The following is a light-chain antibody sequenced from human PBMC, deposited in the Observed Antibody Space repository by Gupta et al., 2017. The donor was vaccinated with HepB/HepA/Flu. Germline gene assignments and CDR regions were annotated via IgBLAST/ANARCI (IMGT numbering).Light chain of an antibody. CDR3: CSYAGGYIYV. CDR2: DVN. V-gene: IGLV2-11*01. J-gene: IGLJ1*01. Sequence: QSAPTQPRSVSGSPGQSVAISCTGTSSDVGGYNYVSWYQQHPGKATKLMIYDVNKRPSGVPDRFSGSKSGNTASLTISGLQADDEGDYYCCSYAGGYIYVFGTGTKVTVL. CDR1: SSDVGGYNY.